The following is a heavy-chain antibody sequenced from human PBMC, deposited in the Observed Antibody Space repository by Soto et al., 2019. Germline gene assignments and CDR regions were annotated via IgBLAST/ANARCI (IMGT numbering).Heavy chain of an antibody. CDR1: GFIFSDTY. J-gene: IGHJ3*02. Sequence: EVQLVESGGGLVQPGGSLRLSCTASGFIFSDTYVNWVRQAPGKGLEWVSVISNRGDTHYADSVRGRFSLSRDISDNTLHLQMNNLRVEDTAVYYCAREPRYCRGSSCSITGDAYDIWGQGTMVTVSS. D-gene: IGHD2-15*01. CDR3: AREPRYCRGSSCSITGDAYDI. CDR2: ISNRGDT. V-gene: IGHV3-66*01.